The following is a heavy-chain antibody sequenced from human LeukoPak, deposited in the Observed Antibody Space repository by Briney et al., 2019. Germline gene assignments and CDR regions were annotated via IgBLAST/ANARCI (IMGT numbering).Heavy chain of an antibody. CDR1: GGSISSSNW. CDR3: ARGRGAAGLNY. V-gene: IGHV4-4*02. D-gene: IGHD6-13*01. CDR2: IYHTGST. Sequence: PSETLSLTCAVSGGSISSSNWWSWVRQSPGTGLEWIGKIYHTGSTNYNPSLKSRVTISVDKSKNQFSLKLSSVTAADTAVYYCARGRGAAGLNYWGQGTPVTVSS. J-gene: IGHJ4*02.